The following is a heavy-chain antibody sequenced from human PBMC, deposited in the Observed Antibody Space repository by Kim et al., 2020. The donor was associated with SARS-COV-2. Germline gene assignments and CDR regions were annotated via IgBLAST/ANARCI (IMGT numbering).Heavy chain of an antibody. V-gene: IGHV3-64*01. CDR3: ARGQQLRRFDY. CDR1: GFTFSSYA. J-gene: IGHJ4*02. CDR2: ISSNGGST. Sequence: GGSLRLSCAAPGFTFSSYAMHWVRQAPGKGLEYVSAISSNGGSTYYANSVKGRFTISRDNSKNTLYLQMGSLRAEDMAVYYCARGQQLRRFDYWGQGTLVTVSS. D-gene: IGHD6-13*01.